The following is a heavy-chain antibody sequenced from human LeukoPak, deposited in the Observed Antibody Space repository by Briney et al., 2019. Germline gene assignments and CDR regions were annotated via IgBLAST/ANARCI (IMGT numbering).Heavy chain of an antibody. V-gene: IGHV4-59*12. D-gene: IGHD2-15*01. J-gene: IGHJ4*02. CDR2: IYYSGST. Sequence: PSETLSLTCTVSGGSISSYYWSWIRQPPGKGLEWIGYIYYSGSTNYNPSLKSRVTISVDTSKNQFSLKLSSVTAADTAVYYCARGGNCSGGSCYSVWGQGTLVTVSS. CDR1: GGSISSYY. CDR3: ARGGNCSGGSCYSV.